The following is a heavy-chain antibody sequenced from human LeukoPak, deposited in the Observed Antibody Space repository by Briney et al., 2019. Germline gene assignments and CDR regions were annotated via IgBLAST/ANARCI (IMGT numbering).Heavy chain of an antibody. CDR3: ARLRVGDGRVDY. V-gene: IGHV4-39*01. Sequence: PSGTLSLTCTVSGGSISSSSYYWGWIRQPPGKGLEWIGSIYYSGSTYYNPSLKSRVTISVDTSKNQFSLKLSSVTAADTAVYYCARLRVGDGRVDYWGQGTLVTVSS. J-gene: IGHJ4*02. CDR1: GGSISSSSYY. CDR2: IYYSGST. D-gene: IGHD3-10*01.